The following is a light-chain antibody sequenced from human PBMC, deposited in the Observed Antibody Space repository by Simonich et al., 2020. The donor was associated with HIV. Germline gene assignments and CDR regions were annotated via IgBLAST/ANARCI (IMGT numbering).Light chain of an antibody. CDR1: SGSIASNH. J-gene: IGLJ2*01. Sequence: NFMLTQPHSVSESPGKTVTISCTRSSGSIASNHVQWYQQCPGSAPTTVLYEDNQRPSGGPYRFSGSIDSSSNSASLTISGLKTEDEADYYCQSYDSSNHVVFGGGTKVTVL. V-gene: IGLV6-57*03. CDR3: QSYDSSNHVV. CDR2: EDN.